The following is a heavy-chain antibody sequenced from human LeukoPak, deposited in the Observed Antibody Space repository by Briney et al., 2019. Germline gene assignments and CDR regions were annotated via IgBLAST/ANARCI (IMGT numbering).Heavy chain of an antibody. V-gene: IGHV3-73*01. CDR1: GFTFSGSA. J-gene: IGHJ5*02. Sequence: PGGSLRLSCAASGFTFSGSAIHWVRQSSGKGMEWVGHIGKKDNFYATTSAASVTGRFTISRDDSKNTAYLQMNSLKTEDTALYYCTRDSGTYNWLDPWGQGTLVTVSS. D-gene: IGHD1-26*01. CDR2: IGKKDNFYAT. CDR3: TRDSGTYNWLDP.